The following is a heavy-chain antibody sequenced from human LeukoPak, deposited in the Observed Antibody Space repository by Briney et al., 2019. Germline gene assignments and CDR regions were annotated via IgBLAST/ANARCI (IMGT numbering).Heavy chain of an antibody. CDR1: GFSLSSNW. V-gene: IGHV3-7*01. CDR3: ARGGRGGHNDC. Sequence: GGSLRLSCAASGFSLSSNWMSWVRQAPGKGLEWVANIREDGSEKKYVDSVKGRFTISRDNAKNSLYLQMNSLRAEDTALYYCARGGRGGHNDCWGQGTLVTVSS. D-gene: IGHD1-1*01. CDR2: IREDGSEK. J-gene: IGHJ4*02.